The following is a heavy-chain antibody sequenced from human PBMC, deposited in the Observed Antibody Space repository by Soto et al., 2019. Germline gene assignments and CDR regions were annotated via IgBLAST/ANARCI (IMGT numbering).Heavy chain of an antibody. J-gene: IGHJ4*01. CDR3: ARYRGGSFYFDY. D-gene: IGHD1-26*01. CDR1: GGSISSGGYY. V-gene: IGHV4-31*03. Sequence: TLSLTCTVSGGSISSGGYYWSWIRQHPGKGLEWIGYIYYSGSTYYNPSLKSRVTISVDTSKNQFSLKLSSVTAADTAVYYCARYRGGSFYFDYWGQGTLVTVSS. CDR2: IYYSGST.